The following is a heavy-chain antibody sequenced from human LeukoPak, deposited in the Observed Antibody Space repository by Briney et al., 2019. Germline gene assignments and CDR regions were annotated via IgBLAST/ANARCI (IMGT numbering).Heavy chain of an antibody. J-gene: IGHJ5*02. V-gene: IGHV4-59*01. CDR1: GGSNSSYY. D-gene: IGHD3-10*01. CDR3: AIGGITMVRAVIRFDP. CDR2: IHYSGST. Sequence: SETLSLTCTVSGGSNSSYYWSWIRQPPAKGLEGIGYIHYSGSTNYNPSLKSQFTISVDTSNNQFSLKLGSVTAADTVVYCCAIGGITMVRAVIRFDPWGQGALVTVSS.